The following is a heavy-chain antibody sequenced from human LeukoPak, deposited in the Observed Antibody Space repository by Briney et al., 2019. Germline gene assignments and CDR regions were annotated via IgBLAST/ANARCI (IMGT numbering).Heavy chain of an antibody. CDR2: IYYSGST. Sequence: SETLSLTCTVSNGSISSGDYYWSWIRQPPGKGLEWIGYIYYSGSTSYNPSLKSRVTISVDTSKNQFSLKLSSVTAADTAVYYCARSELLWFGGVNSGFDYWGQGTLVTVSS. V-gene: IGHV4-30-4*02. J-gene: IGHJ4*02. CDR3: ARSELLWFGGVNSGFDY. D-gene: IGHD3-10*01. CDR1: NGSISSGDYY.